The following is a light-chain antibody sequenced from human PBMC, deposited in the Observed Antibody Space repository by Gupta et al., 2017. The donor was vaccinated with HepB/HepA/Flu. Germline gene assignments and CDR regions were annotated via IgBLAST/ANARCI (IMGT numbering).Light chain of an antibody. CDR2: DVS. Sequence: QSALTQPASVSGSPGQSIPISCPGSSSDVGGHNYVSWDQQHAGQTPRLMIYDVSGRPAGVSGRFSGSKAGNTASLTISGLGKEDEAFYYCSAYTTTSPVAFGGGTKVTVL. CDR3: SAYTTTSPVA. J-gene: IGLJ2*01. V-gene: IGLV2-14*03. CDR1: SSDVGGHNY.